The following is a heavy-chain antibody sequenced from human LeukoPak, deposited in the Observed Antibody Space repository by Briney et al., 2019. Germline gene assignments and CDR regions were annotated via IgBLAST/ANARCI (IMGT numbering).Heavy chain of an antibody. CDR3: ARDGDIVVVPAAISY. J-gene: IGHJ4*02. V-gene: IGHV1-2*02. CDR2: INPNSGGT. D-gene: IGHD2-2*01. CDR1: GYTFTGYY. Sequence: ASVKVSCKASGYTFTGYYMHWVRQAPGQGLEWMGWINPNSGGTNYAQKFQGRVTMTRDTSISTAYMELSRLRSDDTAVYYCARDGDIVVVPAAISYWGQGTLVTVSS.